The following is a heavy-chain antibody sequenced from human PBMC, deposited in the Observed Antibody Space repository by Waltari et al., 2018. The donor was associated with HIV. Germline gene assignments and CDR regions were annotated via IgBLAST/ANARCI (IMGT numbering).Heavy chain of an antibody. Sequence: QVQLVQSGAEVKRPGASVKVSCKVSGYILTELSIHWVRQAPGKGLEWVGSFDPADGKTTYAQKFQGRVTMTEETSKDPASMEVGRLRSEDTAVYYCATARQWLVDSGIDVWGQGTTVTVSS. CDR3: ATARQWLVDSGIDV. D-gene: IGHD6-19*01. CDR2: FDPADGKT. CDR1: GYILTELS. J-gene: IGHJ6*02. V-gene: IGHV1-24*01.